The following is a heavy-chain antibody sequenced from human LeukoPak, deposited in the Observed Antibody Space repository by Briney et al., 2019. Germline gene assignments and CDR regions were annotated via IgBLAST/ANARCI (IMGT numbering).Heavy chain of an antibody. CDR3: AKRGVVIRVILVGFHKEAYYFDS. J-gene: IGHJ4*02. CDR1: GITLSNYG. V-gene: IGHV3-23*01. D-gene: IGHD3-22*01. CDR2: ISDSGGST. Sequence: GGSLRLSCAVSGITLSNYGTSWVRQAPGKGLEWVAGISDSGGSTNYADSVKGRFTISRDNPKNTLYLQMNSLRAEDTAVYFCAKRGVVIRVILVGFHKEAYYFDSWGQGALVTVSS.